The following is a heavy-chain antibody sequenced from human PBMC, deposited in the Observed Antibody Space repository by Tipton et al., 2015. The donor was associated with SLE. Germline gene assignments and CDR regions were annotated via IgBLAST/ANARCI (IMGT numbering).Heavy chain of an antibody. Sequence: RSLRLSCTSSGFTFGDYALNWVRQAPGKGLEWVGYIRRKAYGGTTEYAASAKARFTISRDDSKSIAYLQMNSLKTEDTAVYYCSRGFCSGGICSSPDAFDIWGQGTMVTVSS. CDR1: GFTFGDYA. CDR3: SRGFCSGGICSSPDAFDI. V-gene: IGHV3-49*04. D-gene: IGHD2-15*01. J-gene: IGHJ3*02. CDR2: IRRKAYGGTT.